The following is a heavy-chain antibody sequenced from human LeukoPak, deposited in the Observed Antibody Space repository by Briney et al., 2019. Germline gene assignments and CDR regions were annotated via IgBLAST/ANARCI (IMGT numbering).Heavy chain of an antibody. D-gene: IGHD3-3*01. CDR2: IYYSGST. J-gene: IGHJ3*02. CDR1: GASISSYY. Sequence: SETLSLTCTVSGASISSYYWSWIRQPPGKGLEWIGYIYYSGSTNYNPSLKSRVTISVDTSKNQFSLKLSSVTAADTAVYYCARAERLGTIPCAFDIWGQGTMVTVSS. V-gene: IGHV4-59*01. CDR3: ARAERLGTIPCAFDI.